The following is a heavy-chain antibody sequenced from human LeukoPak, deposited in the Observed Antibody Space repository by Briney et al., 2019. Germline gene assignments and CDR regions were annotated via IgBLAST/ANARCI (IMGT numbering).Heavy chain of an antibody. D-gene: IGHD3-16*01. J-gene: IGHJ6*02. CDR3: ATYTHWVAGDV. Sequence: RRPRLLSCAASGFPFIDSWMGGARPAPGKGLEWVANMNQDGRAKGYVDSLKVRFTISRDNARNSLYLQMSSLRPEDTAVYYCATYTHWVAGDVWGQGTTVTVSS. V-gene: IGHV3-7*01. CDR2: MNQDGRAK. CDR1: GFPFIDSW.